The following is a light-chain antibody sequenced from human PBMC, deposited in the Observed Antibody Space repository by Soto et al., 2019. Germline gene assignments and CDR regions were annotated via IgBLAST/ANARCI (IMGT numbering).Light chain of an antibody. CDR3: QQRSSWWT. CDR2: DAS. J-gene: IGKJ1*01. Sequence: ETVLTQSPATLSLSPGDRATLSCRASQSITTYLAWYQQKTGQAPKLLFYDASNRATDIPARFSASGSGTDFTLTISSLEPEDSAVYYCQQRSSWWTFGQGTKVEIK. V-gene: IGKV3-11*01. CDR1: QSITTY.